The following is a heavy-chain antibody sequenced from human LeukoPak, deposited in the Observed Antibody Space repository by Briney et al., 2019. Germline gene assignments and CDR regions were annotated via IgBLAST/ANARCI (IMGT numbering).Heavy chain of an antibody. V-gene: IGHV3-23*01. D-gene: IGHD5-18*01. CDR1: GITFSNYA. Sequence: PGGSLRLSCPASGITFSNYAMTWVRRAPGKGLEWVSAISSSGGSTYYADSVKGRFTISRDNSKNTLYLQMNSLRAEDTAVYYCVRIQLWRYFDYWGQGTLVTVSS. CDR3: VRIQLWRYFDY. J-gene: IGHJ4*02. CDR2: ISSSGGST.